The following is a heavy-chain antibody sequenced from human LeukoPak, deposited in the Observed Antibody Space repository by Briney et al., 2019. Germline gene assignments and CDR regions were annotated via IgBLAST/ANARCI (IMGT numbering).Heavy chain of an antibody. CDR1: GFTFSSYG. CDR3: ASAQLVQGYDAFDI. Sequence: GGSLRLSCAASGFTFSSYGMHWVRQAPGKGLEWVSVIYSGGSTYYADSVKGRFTISRDNSKNTLYLQMNSLRAEDTAVYYCASAQLVQGYDAFDIWGQGTMVTVSS. V-gene: IGHV3-NL1*01. D-gene: IGHD6-13*01. J-gene: IGHJ3*02. CDR2: IYSGGST.